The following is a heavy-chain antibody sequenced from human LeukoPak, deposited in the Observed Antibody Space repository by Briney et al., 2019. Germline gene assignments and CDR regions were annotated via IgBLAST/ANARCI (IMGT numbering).Heavy chain of an antibody. J-gene: IGHJ5*02. CDR2: IYYSGST. CDR3: ARPHFLIAVAGTFWFDP. D-gene: IGHD6-19*01. Sequence: SETLSLTCTVSGGSISSSSYYWGWIRQPPGKGLEWIGRIYYSGSTYYNPSLKSRVTISVDTSKNQFSLKLSSVTAADTAVYYCARPHFLIAVAGTFWFDPWGQGTLVTVSS. CDR1: GGSISSSSYY. V-gene: IGHV4-39*01.